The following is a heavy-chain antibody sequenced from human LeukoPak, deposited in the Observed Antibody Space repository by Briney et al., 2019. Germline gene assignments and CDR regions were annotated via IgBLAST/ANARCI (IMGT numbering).Heavy chain of an antibody. D-gene: IGHD3-22*01. CDR1: GGIFSNYA. V-gene: IGHV1-69*13. CDR2: IIPIFGTA. CDR3: ARDPADTMSDDAFDI. Sequence: SVKVSCKGSGGIFSNYAISWVRQAPGQGLEWMGGIIPIFGTANYAQRFQGRITITADESTSTAYMELSSLRSEDTAVYYCARDPADTMSDDAFDIWGQGTMVTVSS. J-gene: IGHJ3*02.